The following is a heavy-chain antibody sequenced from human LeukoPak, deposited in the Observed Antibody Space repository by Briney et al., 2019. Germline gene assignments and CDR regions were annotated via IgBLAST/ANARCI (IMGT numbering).Heavy chain of an antibody. CDR1: GFTFSGYW. J-gene: IGHJ4*02. CDR3: ARDRSTSGRQY. CDR2: INQDGSER. Sequence: GGSLRLSCAVSGFTFSGYWMSWFRQAPGKGLEWVANINQDGSERHYVDSLKGRFTVSGDNAKNSLYLQMNTLRAEDTAVYYCARDRSTSGRQYWGQGTLVTVSS. D-gene: IGHD3-10*01. V-gene: IGHV3-7*01.